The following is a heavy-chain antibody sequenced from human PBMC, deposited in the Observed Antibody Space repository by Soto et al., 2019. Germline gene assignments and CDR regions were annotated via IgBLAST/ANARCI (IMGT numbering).Heavy chain of an antibody. V-gene: IGHV3-33*01. Sequence: QVQLVESGGGVVQPGRSLRLSCAASGFMFSNHGMHWVRQAPGKGLEWVAVIWSDGNNRYYADSLKGRFTISRDNSKNTVYLQMNSLRAEDTAVYYCVRVDNWNDEASDYWGQGTLVTVSS. D-gene: IGHD1-1*01. CDR2: IWSDGNNR. CDR3: VRVDNWNDEASDY. CDR1: GFMFSNHG. J-gene: IGHJ4*02.